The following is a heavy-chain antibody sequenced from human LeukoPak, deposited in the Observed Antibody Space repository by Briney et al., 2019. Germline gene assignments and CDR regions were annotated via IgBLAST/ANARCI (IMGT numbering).Heavy chain of an antibody. D-gene: IGHD6-19*01. Sequence: SETLSLTCAVYGGSFSGYYWSWIRQPPGKGLEWIGEINHSGSTNYNPSLKSRVTISVDTSKNQFSLKLSSVTAADTAVYYCARGGIAVANDAFDIWGQGTMVTVSS. J-gene: IGHJ3*02. CDR3: ARGGIAVANDAFDI. CDR2: INHSGST. CDR1: GGSFSGYY. V-gene: IGHV4-34*01.